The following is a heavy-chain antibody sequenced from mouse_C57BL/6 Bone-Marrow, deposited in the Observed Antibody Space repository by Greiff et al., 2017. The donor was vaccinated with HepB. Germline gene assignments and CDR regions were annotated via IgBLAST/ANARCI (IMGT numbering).Heavy chain of an antibody. CDR3: ARHGYGYFDV. CDR2: ISSGSSTI. Sequence: EVHLVESGGGLVKPGGSLKLSCAASGFTFSDYGMHWVRQAPEKGLEWVAYISSGSSTIYYADTVKGRFTISRDNAKNTLFLQMTSLRSEDTAMYYCARHGYGYFDVWGTGTTVTVSS. D-gene: IGHD1-1*02. J-gene: IGHJ1*03. V-gene: IGHV5-17*01. CDR1: GFTFSDYG.